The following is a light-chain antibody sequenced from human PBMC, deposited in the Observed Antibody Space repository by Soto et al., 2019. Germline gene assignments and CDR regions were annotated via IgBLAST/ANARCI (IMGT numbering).Light chain of an antibody. CDR1: QSISSW. CDR3: QQYNNYPWT. V-gene: IGKV1-5*03. CDR2: KAS. Sequence: DIQMTQSPSTLSESVGDRVTITCRASQSISSWLAWYQQKPGKAPNLLIYKASSLESGVPSRFSGSGSGTEFTLTISSLQPDDFATYYCQQYNNYPWTFGQGTKVEIK. J-gene: IGKJ1*01.